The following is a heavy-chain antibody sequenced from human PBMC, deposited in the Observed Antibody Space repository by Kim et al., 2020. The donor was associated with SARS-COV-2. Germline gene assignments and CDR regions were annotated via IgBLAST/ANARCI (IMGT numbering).Heavy chain of an antibody. D-gene: IGHD3-22*01. V-gene: IGHV3-23*01. CDR1: GFTFSSYA. CDR3: APSGYYYDSSGEKYFDY. J-gene: IGHJ4*02. CDR2: ISGSGGST. Sequence: GGSLRLSCAASGFTFSSYAMSWVRQAPGKGLEWVSAISGSGGSTYYADSVKGRFTISRDNSKNTLYLQMNSLRAEDTAVYYCAPSGYYYDSSGEKYFDYWGQGTLVTVSS.